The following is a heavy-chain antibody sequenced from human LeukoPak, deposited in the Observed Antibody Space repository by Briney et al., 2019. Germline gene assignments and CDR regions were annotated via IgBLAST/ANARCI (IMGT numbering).Heavy chain of an antibody. D-gene: IGHD3-3*01. CDR2: INSDGSST. Sequence: GGSLRLSCAASGFTFSSYWMHWVRQAPGKGLVWVSRINSDGSSTSYADSVKGRFTISRDNAKNTLYLQMNSLRAEDTAVYYCARGRADYDFWSGPPRPFDYWGQGTLVTVSS. CDR3: ARGRADYDFWSGPPRPFDY. J-gene: IGHJ4*02. CDR1: GFTFSSYW. V-gene: IGHV3-74*01.